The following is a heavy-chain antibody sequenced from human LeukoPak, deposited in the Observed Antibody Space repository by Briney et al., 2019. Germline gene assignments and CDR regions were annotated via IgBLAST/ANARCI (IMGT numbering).Heavy chain of an antibody. J-gene: IGHJ4*02. CDR3: ARIVGATDY. CDR2: IYYSGST. Sequence: SETLSLTCTVSGGSISSSSYYWGWIRQPPGKGLEWIGSIYYSGSTYYNPSLKSRVTISVDTSKNQFSLKLSSVTAADTAVYYCARIVGATDYWGQGTLVTVSS. D-gene: IGHD1-26*01. CDR1: GGSISSSSYY. V-gene: IGHV4-39*01.